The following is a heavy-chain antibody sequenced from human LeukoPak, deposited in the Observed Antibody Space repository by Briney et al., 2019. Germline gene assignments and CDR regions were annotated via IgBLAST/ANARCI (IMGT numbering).Heavy chain of an antibody. V-gene: IGHV1-18*01. J-gene: IGHJ4*02. D-gene: IGHD3-22*01. CDR3: ARDVSHRLFYDSSGYYILFDY. CDR1: GYMFSGYG. CDR2: ISANNGNA. Sequence: ASVKVSCKASGYMFSGYGISWVRQAPGQGLEWMGWISANNGNANYAQKLQGRVTMTRDTSTGTAYMELRSLRSDDTAVYYCARDVSHRLFYDSSGYYILFDYWGQGTLVTVSS.